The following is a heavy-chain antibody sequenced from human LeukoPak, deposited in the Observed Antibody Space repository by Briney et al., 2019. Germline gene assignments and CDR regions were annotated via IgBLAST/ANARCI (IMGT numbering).Heavy chain of an antibody. CDR2: IYSSGST. D-gene: IGHD2-15*01. V-gene: IGHV4-59*01. J-gene: IGHJ4*02. Sequence: SETLSLTCTVSGGSISSYYWSWIRQPPGKGLEWIGYIYSSGSTNYNPSLKSRVTISVDTSKNQFSLKLSSVTAADTAVYYCATTGYCSGNSCYLNPIDYWGQGTLVTVSS. CDR1: GGSISSYY. CDR3: ATTGYCSGNSCYLNPIDY.